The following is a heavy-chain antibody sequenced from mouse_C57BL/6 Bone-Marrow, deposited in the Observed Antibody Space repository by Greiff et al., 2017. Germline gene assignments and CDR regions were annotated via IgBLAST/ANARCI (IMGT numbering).Heavy chain of an antibody. J-gene: IGHJ1*03. CDR2: IYPRSGNT. CDR1: GYTFTSYG. V-gene: IGHV1-81*01. D-gene: IGHD2-3*01. Sequence: VQLQQSGAELARPGASVKLSCKASGYTFTSYGISWVKQRTGQGLEWIGEIYPRSGNTYYNEKFKGKATLTADKSSSTAYMERRSRTSEDSAVYFCAREGYSWYFDVWGTGTTGTVSA. CDR3: AREGYSWYFDV.